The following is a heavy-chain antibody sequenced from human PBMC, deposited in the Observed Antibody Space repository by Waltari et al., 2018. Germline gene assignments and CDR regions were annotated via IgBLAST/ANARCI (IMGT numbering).Heavy chain of an antibody. CDR1: GFPFSSHW. D-gene: IGHD3-3*01. V-gene: IGHV3-7*03. CDR3: ARDEEWSSDR. CDR2: INKNGSKK. J-gene: IGHJ4*02. Sequence: EVQLVESGGGLVQPGGSMSLSCAASGFPFSSHWMNWVRQAPGKGVEWVAIINKNGSKKFYVDSVRGRFTVSRDNAKNSLYLQMNSLRVDDTAVYYCARDEEWSSDRWGQGTLVTVSS.